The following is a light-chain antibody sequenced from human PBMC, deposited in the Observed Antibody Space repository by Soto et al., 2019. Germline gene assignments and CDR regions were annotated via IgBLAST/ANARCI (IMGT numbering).Light chain of an antibody. CDR2: GAS. V-gene: IGKV3D-20*02. J-gene: IGKJ5*01. Sequence: EVVMTQSPANLYLSPGEGVTLSCRAHQGIGDTLAWYQHKHGQTPRLLIYGASSRATGIPDRFSGSGCGTDYTLTISRLEPEDFAVYDCQQRNSWPMITFGQGTRLEIK. CDR1: QGIGDT. CDR3: QQRNSWPMIT.